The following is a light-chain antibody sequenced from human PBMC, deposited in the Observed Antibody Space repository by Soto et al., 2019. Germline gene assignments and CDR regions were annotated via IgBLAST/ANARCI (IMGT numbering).Light chain of an antibody. CDR1: QGISSA. J-gene: IGKJ4*01. V-gene: IGKV1-13*02. CDR3: QQFNTCPALT. Sequence: AIQLTQSPSSLSASVGDRVTITCRASQGISSALAWYQQKPGKSPNLLIYDVSSLESEVPSRFSVSGSGTDFTLTISSLQPEDCATYYCQQFNTCPALTFGGGTKVEIK. CDR2: DVS.